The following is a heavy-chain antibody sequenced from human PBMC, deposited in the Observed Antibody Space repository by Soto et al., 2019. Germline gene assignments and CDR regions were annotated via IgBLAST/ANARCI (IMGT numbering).Heavy chain of an antibody. CDR1: VFTFSSYA. CDR3: AKDQYDCSGQSYYYYGMDV. J-gene: IGHJ6*02. D-gene: IGHD3-10*01. V-gene: IGHV3-23*01. CDR2: ISDSGGST. Sequence: GSLRLSCSASVFTFSSYAMSWMRQAPGQGLEWLSAISDSGGSTYYADSVKGRFNIPRDNSKNTLYLQMTSLRAEDTAVYYCAKDQYDCSGQSYYYYGMDVWGQGTTVTVSS.